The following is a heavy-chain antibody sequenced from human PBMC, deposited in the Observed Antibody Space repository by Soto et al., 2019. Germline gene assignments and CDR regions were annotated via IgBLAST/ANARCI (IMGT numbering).Heavy chain of an antibody. V-gene: IGHV5-10-1*01. CDR1: GYSFTSYW. CDR2: IDPSDSYT. CDR3: TCGTIASYYYGIDV. J-gene: IGHJ6*02. Sequence: GESLKISCKGSGYSFTSYWISWVRQMPAKGLGWMRRIDPSDSYTNYSPSFQDHVTISADKSISTAYLQWSSLKASDTAMYYCTCGTIASYYYGIDVWGQGTTVTVSS.